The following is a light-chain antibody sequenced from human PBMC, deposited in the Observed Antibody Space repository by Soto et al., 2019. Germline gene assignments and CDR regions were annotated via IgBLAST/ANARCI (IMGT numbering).Light chain of an antibody. CDR3: QQSYSIPPT. J-gene: IGKJ1*01. CDR2: AAS. Sequence: DIHMTQSPSSLSSSLGDRVTITFRASQTIINYLNWYQHKPGTAPKLLIYAASSLQSGVPSRFSGSGSGTDFTLTISSLQPEDFATYYCQQSYSIPPTFGQGTKVDIK. CDR1: QTIINY. V-gene: IGKV1-39*01.